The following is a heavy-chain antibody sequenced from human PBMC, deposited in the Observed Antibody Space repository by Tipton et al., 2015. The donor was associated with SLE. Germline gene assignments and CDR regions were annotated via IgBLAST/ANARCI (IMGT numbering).Heavy chain of an antibody. CDR1: GGSISSYY. J-gene: IGHJ3*02. CDR2: INHSGST. CDR3: ASPEGGYCSSTSCYAFDI. Sequence: GLVKPSETLSLTCTVSGGSISSYYWSWIRQPPGKGLEWIGEINHSGSTNYNPSLKSRVTISVDTSKNQFSLKLSSVTAADTAVYYCASPEGGYCSSTSCYAFDIWGQGTMVTVSS. V-gene: IGHV4-34*01. D-gene: IGHD2-2*01.